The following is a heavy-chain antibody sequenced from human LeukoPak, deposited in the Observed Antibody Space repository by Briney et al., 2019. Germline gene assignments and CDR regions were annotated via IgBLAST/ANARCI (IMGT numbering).Heavy chain of an antibody. CDR2: IYYSGST. V-gene: IGHV4-59*01. CDR1: GGSISSYY. D-gene: IGHD3-22*01. CDR3: AREAKYYYDSSGYYDY. Sequence: PSETLSLTCTVSGGSISSYYWSWIRQPPGKGLDWIGYIYYSGSTNYNPSLKSRVTISVDTSKNQSSLKLSSVTAADTAVYYCAREAKYYYDSSGYYDYWGQGTLVTVSS. J-gene: IGHJ4*02.